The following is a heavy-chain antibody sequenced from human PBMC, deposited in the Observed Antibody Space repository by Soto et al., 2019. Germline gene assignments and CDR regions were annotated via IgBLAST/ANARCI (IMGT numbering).Heavy chain of an antibody. CDR1: GLTFSNYV. CDR2: INANGRSA. J-gene: IGHJ5*02. D-gene: IGHD3-10*01. CDR3: AKEVLGGTMGWFEP. Sequence: EVHLLESGGGLVQPGGSLRLSCAASGLTFSNYVMSWLRQAPGRGMEWVSSINANGRSADYADSVKGRFTISRDNSRSTLHLQMNSLRDEDTAIYYCAKEVLGGTMGWFEPWGRGTLVTVAS. V-gene: IGHV3-23*01.